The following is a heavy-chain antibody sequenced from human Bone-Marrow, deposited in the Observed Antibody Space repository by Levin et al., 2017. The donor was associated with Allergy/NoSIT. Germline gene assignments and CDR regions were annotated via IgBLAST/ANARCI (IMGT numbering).Heavy chain of an antibody. V-gene: IGHV1-69*08. CDR2: IIPSLTKA. J-gene: IGHJ3*02. CDR1: GGTFTGYS. Sequence: SVKVSCKASGGTFTGYSINWVRQPPGQGLEWMGRIIPSLTKANYAQKFQGRVTITADSFTVTAYMELSSLRSEDTALYFCARVPWGGAYDAFDIWGQGTMVTVSS. CDR3: ARVPWGGAYDAFDI. D-gene: IGHD7-27*01.